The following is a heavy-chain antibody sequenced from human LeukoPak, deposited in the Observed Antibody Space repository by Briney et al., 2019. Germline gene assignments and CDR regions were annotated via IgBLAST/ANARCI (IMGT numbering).Heavy chain of an antibody. D-gene: IGHD3-16*01. CDR1: GGPINFY. J-gene: IGHJ6*04. V-gene: IGHV4-59*01. CDR3: ARDVRRALRFNNFYPYFGMDV. Sequence: SETLSLTCSVSGGPINFYWSWIRQSPGKGLEWIGCIYPNGSTSYNSSLKSRVTISLDTSKKQVSLMLSSVTAADTAVYYCARDVRRALRFNNFYPYFGMDVWGKGTTVIVST. CDR2: IYPNGST.